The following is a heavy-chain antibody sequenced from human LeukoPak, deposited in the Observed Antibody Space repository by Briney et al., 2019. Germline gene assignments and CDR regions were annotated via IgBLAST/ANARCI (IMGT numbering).Heavy chain of an antibody. CDR3: AREATIFGVVTSLDN. V-gene: IGHV1-69*05. J-gene: IGHJ4*02. D-gene: IGHD3-3*01. CDR2: IIPIFGTT. CDR1: GGTFGSYA. Sequence: ASVKVSCKASGGTFGSYAISWVRQAPGQGLEWMGGIIPIFGTTNYAQKFQGRVTITTDESTSTAYLELSSLRSEDTAVYYCAREATIFGVVTSLDNWGQGTLVTVSS.